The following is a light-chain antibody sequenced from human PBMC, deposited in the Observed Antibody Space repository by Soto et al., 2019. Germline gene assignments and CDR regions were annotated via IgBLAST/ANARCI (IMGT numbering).Light chain of an antibody. Sequence: QSLLTQPPSASGSPGQSATISCTGTSSDVGGYNYVSWYQQHPSKAPKLMIYEVSKRPSGVPDRFSGSKSGNTASLTVSGLQAEDEADYYCSSYAGSNNYVFGTGTKVTVL. V-gene: IGLV2-8*01. CDR2: EVS. J-gene: IGLJ1*01. CDR1: SSDVGGYNY. CDR3: SSYAGSNNYV.